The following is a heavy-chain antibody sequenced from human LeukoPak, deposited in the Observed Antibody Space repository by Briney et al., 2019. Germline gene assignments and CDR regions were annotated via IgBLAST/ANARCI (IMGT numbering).Heavy chain of an antibody. D-gene: IGHD6-13*01. V-gene: IGHV3-48*03. Sequence: GGSLRLSCAASGFTFSSYEMNWVRQAPGKGLEWVSYISSSGSTIYYADSVKGRFTISRDNAKNSLYLQMNSLRAEDTAVYYCARRHSSSWYDDYWGQGNLVTVSS. CDR2: ISSSGSTI. CDR1: GFTFSSYE. J-gene: IGHJ4*02. CDR3: ARRHSSSWYDDY.